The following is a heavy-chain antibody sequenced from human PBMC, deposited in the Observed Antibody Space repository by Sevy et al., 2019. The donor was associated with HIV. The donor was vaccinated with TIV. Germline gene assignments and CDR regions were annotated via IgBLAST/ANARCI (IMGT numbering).Heavy chain of an antibody. V-gene: IGHV3-53*01. CDR2: IYSGGST. D-gene: IGHD2-15*01. Sequence: GGSLRLSCAASGFTVSSNYMSWVRQGPGKGLEWVSVIYSGGSTYYADSVKGRFTVSRDISNNTQYLQMNSLRADETAVYYCAGVRTVAETYGMDFWGQGTTVTVSS. J-gene: IGHJ6*02. CDR1: GFTVSSNY. CDR3: AGVRTVAETYGMDF.